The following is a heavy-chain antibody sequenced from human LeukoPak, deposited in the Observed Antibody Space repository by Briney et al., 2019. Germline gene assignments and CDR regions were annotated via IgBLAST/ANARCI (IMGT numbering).Heavy chain of an antibody. CDR3: ASQPGGVTNYFDY. CDR2: IHYSGST. D-gene: IGHD2-21*02. CDR1: GGSIRSSY. V-gene: IGHV4-59*08. Sequence: SETLSLTCTVSGGSIRSSYWSWIRQPPGKGLEWIGHIHYSGSTNYNPSLKSRVAMSVDTSKNQFSLELSSVTAADTAVYYCASQPGGVTNYFDYWGQGTLVTVSS. J-gene: IGHJ4*02.